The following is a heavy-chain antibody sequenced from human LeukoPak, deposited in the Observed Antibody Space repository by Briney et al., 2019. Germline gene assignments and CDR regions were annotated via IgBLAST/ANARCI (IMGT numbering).Heavy chain of an antibody. Sequence: TGGSLRLSCAASGFTFSSYSMNWVRQAPGKGLEWVSYISSSSSTMYYADSVKGRFTISRDNAKNSLYLQMNSLRAEDTAVYYCARALGYYDSSGYHDYWGQGTLVTVSS. CDR3: ARALGYYDSSGYHDY. V-gene: IGHV3-48*01. J-gene: IGHJ4*02. CDR1: GFTFSSYS. CDR2: ISSSSSTM. D-gene: IGHD3-22*01.